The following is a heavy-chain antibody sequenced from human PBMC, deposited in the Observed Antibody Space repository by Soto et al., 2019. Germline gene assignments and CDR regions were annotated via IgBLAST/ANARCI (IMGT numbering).Heavy chain of an antibody. D-gene: IGHD1-26*01. CDR3: ARGGGATFTHYYYYMDV. CDR2: INGGNGKS. J-gene: IGHJ6*03. V-gene: IGHV1-3*01. Sequence: QVQLVQSGAEVKKPGASVKVSCEASGYTFSTHEMHWVRQAPGQRPEWMGWINGGNGKSKYSETLQGRVTFTRDTSASTAYMELTSLRSEDTAVYYCARGGGATFTHYYYYMDVWGTGTTVTVSS. CDR1: GYTFSTHE.